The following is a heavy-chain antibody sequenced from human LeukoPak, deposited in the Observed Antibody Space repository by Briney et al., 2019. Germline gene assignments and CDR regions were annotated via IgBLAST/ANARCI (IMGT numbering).Heavy chain of an antibody. CDR3: ARDSYYYDSSGHDAFDI. CDR1: GFTFSDYY. D-gene: IGHD3-22*01. CDR2: ISSSGSTI. V-gene: IGHV3-11*01. J-gene: IGHJ3*02. Sequence: GGSLRLSCAASGFTFSDYYMSWIRQAPGKGLEWVSYISSSGSTIYYADSVKGRFTISRDNAKNSLYLQMNSLRAEDTALYYCARDSYYYDSSGHDAFDIWGQGTMVTVSS.